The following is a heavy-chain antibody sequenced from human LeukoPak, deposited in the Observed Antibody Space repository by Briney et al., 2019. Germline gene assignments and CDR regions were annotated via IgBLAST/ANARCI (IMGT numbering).Heavy chain of an antibody. Sequence: GESRKISCKGSGYSFTSYWIGWARPMPGKGLEWMGIIYPGDSDTRYSPSFQGQVTISADRSISTAYLQWSSLKASDTAIYYCARLYNYYDSSGSKNDAFDIWGQGTMVTVSS. CDR2: IYPGDSDT. CDR3: ARLYNYYDSSGSKNDAFDI. CDR1: GYSFTSYW. D-gene: IGHD3-22*01. J-gene: IGHJ3*02. V-gene: IGHV5-51*01.